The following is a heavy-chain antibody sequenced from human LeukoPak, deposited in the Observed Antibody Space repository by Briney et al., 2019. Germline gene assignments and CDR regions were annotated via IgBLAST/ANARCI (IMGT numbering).Heavy chain of an antibody. V-gene: IGHV4-59*01. CDR3: ARDKWELTTGAFDI. Sequence: PSETLSLTCTVSGGSISSYYWSWIRQPPGKGLEWIGYIYYGGSTNYNPSLKSRVTISVDTSKNQFSLKLSSVTAADTAVYYCARDKWELTTGAFDIWGQGTMVTVSS. D-gene: IGHD1-26*01. J-gene: IGHJ3*02. CDR1: GGSISSYY. CDR2: IYYGGST.